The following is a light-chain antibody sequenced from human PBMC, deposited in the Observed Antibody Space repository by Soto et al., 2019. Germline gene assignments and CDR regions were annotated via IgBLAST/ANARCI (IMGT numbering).Light chain of an antibody. Sequence: QSVLTQPASVSGSPGQSITISCAGANKNVGSNPVSWYQQHPGKVPKLIIYEGSKRLSGVSNRFSGSKSGTTASLTISGLQAEDEADYYCCSHGGSGSDVVFGGGTKLTVL. J-gene: IGLJ2*01. V-gene: IGLV2-23*01. CDR2: EGS. CDR3: CSHGGSGSDVV. CDR1: NKNVGSNP.